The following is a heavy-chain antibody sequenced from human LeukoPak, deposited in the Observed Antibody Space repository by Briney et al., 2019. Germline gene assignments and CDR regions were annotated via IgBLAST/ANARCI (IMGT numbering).Heavy chain of an antibody. J-gene: IGHJ6*03. CDR1: GDSISTYY. Sequence: SETLSLTCTVSGDSISTYYWTWIRQPPGKGLEWIGYIYYTGSTEYSPSLESRVTISLDTSKNHFSLKLRSVTAADTAVYYCVRDNYATRSSYFYYMDVWGKGTTVTVS. D-gene: IGHD2-2*01. V-gene: IGHV4-59*01. CDR2: IYYTGST. CDR3: VRDNYATRSSYFYYMDV.